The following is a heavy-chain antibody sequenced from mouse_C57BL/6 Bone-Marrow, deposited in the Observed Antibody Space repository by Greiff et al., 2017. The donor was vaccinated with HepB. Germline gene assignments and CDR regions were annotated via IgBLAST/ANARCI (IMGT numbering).Heavy chain of an antibody. CDR1: GFTFSSYA. J-gene: IGHJ3*01. CDR3: TSFYYGSSWAWFAY. V-gene: IGHV5-9-1*02. D-gene: IGHD1-1*01. Sequence: EVQGVESGEGLVKPGGSLKLSCAASGFTFSSYAMSWVRQTPEKRLEWVAYISSGGDYIYYADTVKGRFTISRDNARKTLYLQMSSLKSEDTAMYYCTSFYYGSSWAWFAYWGQGTLVTVSA. CDR2: ISSGGDYI.